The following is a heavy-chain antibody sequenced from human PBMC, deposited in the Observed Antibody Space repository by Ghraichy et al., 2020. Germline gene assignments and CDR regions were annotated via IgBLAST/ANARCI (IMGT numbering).Heavy chain of an antibody. CDR1: GGSISSGDYY. J-gene: IGHJ5*02. CDR2: IYYSGST. CDR3: ARGNDYEFYWFDP. D-gene: IGHD3-3*01. V-gene: IGHV4-30-4*01. Sequence: SETLSLTCTVSGGSISSGDYYWSWIRQPPGKGLEWIGYIYYSGSTYYNPSLKSRVTISVDTSKNQFSLKLSSVTAADTAVYYCARGNDYEFYWFDPWGQGTLVTVSS.